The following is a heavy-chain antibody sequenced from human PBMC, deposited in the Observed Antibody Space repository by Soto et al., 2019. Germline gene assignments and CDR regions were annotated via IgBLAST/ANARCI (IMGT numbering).Heavy chain of an antibody. J-gene: IGHJ6*03. CDR2: IYYSGRT. V-gene: IGHV4-39*01. CDR3: SRPVGLGQAASPYYYYTDV. CDR1: GGSFSSSSYY. D-gene: IGHD2-15*01. Sequence: SETLSLTCTLSGGSFSSSSYYWGWIRQPPGKGLEWIGSIYYSGRTYYNPSLKSRVTISVDTSKNQFSLKLSSVTAADTAVYCCSRPVGLGQAASPYYYYTDVWGKGTTVTVSS.